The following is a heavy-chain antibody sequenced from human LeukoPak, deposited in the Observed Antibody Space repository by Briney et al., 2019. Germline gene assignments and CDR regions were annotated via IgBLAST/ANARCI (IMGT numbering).Heavy chain of an antibody. D-gene: IGHD2-2*01. CDR3: ATLTVASPFDY. CDR1: GFTFSSYE. J-gene: IGHJ4*02. Sequence: EPGGSLRLSCAASGFTFSSYEMYSVRQVPGKGLEWVSYISSTGSTKYYEDSVKGRFTISRDNAKNSLYLQMNSLRAEDTAVYYCATLTVASPFDYWGQGALVTVSS. CDR2: ISSTGSTK. V-gene: IGHV3-48*03.